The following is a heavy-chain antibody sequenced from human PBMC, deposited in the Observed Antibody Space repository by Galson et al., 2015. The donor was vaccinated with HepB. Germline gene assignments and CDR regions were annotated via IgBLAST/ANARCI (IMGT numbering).Heavy chain of an antibody. CDR3: ARDRSRHDYGDYKDC. CDR1: GFAFSSYW. Sequence: SLRLSCAASGFAFSSYWMHWVRQAPGKGLVWVSRINSDGSSTSYADSVNGRFTISRDNAKNTLFLQMNSLRAEDTAVYYCARDRSRHDYGDYKDCWGQGTLVTVSS. D-gene: IGHD4-17*01. CDR2: INSDGSST. J-gene: IGHJ4*02. V-gene: IGHV3-74*01.